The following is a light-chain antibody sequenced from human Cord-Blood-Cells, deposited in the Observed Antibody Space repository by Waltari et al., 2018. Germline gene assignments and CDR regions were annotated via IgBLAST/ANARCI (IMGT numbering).Light chain of an antibody. CDR2: GAS. J-gene: IGKJ1*01. V-gene: IGKV3-20*01. CDR1: PSVSSSD. Sequence: EIVLTQSTSTTSLSPGERATLACRASPSVSSSDLAWYQQKPGQAPRRLIYGASSRATGIPDRFSGSGSGTDFTLTISRLEPEDLAVYYCQQYGSSPTFGQGTKVEIK. CDR3: QQYGSSPT.